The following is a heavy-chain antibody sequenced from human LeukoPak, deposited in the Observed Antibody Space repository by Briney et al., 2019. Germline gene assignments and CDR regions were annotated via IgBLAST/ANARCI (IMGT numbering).Heavy chain of an antibody. V-gene: IGHV1-8*01. J-gene: IGHJ6*02. CDR1: GYTFTSYD. D-gene: IGHD3-3*01. Sequence: ASVKVSCKASGYTFTSYDINWVRQATGQGLEWMGWMNPNSSNTGYAQKFQGRVTMTRNTSISTAYMELSSLRSEDTAVYYCARTYYDFWSGYPYYYYYYGMDVWGQGTTVTVSS. CDR2: MNPNSSNT. CDR3: ARTYYDFWSGYPYYYYYYGMDV.